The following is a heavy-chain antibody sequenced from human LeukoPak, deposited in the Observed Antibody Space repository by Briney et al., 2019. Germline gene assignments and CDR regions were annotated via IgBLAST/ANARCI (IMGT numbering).Heavy chain of an antibody. V-gene: IGHV1-8*01. D-gene: IGHD3-22*01. Sequence: GATVKVSCRTSGYKFTNYDINWVRLAPGQGLEWMGWMSPNSGNTGYAQRFQGRVTMTRDTSENTAYMDLSSLTSDDTAVYYCARVSVRGTMVVPLGYWGQGTLVTVSS. J-gene: IGHJ4*02. CDR2: MSPNSGNT. CDR3: ARVSVRGTMVVPLGY. CDR1: GYKFTNYD.